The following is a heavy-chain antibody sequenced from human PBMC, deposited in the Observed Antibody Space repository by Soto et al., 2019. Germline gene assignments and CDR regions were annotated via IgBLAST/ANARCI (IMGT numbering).Heavy chain of an antibody. D-gene: IGHD2-15*01. J-gene: IGHJ5*02. CDR2: TYYRSKWYN. V-gene: IGHV6-1*01. CDR3: ARTDCSGGSCYYREFDT. CDR1: GDSVSSNSAA. Sequence: PSQTLSLTCAISGDSVSSNSAAWNWIRQSPSRGLEWLGRTYYRSKWYNDYAVSVKSRITINPDTSKNQFSLQLNSVTPEDTAVYYCARTDCSGGSCYYREFDTWGQGTLVTVSS.